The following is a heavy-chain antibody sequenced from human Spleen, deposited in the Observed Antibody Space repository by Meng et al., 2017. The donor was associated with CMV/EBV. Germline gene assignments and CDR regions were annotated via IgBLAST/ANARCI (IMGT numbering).Heavy chain of an antibody. CDR1: GYSFGTYW. CDR2: IYPGDSNA. Sequence: KVSCKGSGYSFGTYWIGWVRQMPGKGLECMGIIYPGDSNARYSPSFQGQVTISADKSINTAYLQWSSLKTSDTAMYYCARHERRDCGSSSCQIDYWGQGTLVTVSS. V-gene: IGHV5-51*01. CDR3: ARHERRDCGSSSCQIDY. J-gene: IGHJ4*02. D-gene: IGHD2-2*01.